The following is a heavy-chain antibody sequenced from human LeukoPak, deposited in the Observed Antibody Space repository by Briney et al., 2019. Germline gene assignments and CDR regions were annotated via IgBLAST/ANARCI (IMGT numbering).Heavy chain of an antibody. CDR2: IYYSGST. CDR3: ARHEYYDSSGYYSPWDY. V-gene: IGHV4-39*01. D-gene: IGHD3-22*01. CDR1: GGSINSSSYY. Sequence: SETLSLTCTVSGGSINSSSYYWGWIRQPPGKGLEWIGSIYYSGSTYYNPSLKSRVTISVDTSKNQFSLKPSSVTAADTAVYYCARHEYYDSSGYYSPWDYWGQGTLVTVSS. J-gene: IGHJ4*02.